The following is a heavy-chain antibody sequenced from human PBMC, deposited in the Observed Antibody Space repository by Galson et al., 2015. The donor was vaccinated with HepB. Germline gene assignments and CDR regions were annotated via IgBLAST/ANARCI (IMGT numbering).Heavy chain of an antibody. D-gene: IGHD6-19*01. CDR2: IYPGDSDT. Sequence: QSGAEVKKPGESLKISCKGSGYSFTSYWIGWVRQMPGKGLEWMGIIYPGDSDTRYSPSFQGQVTISADKSISTAYLQWSSLKASDTAMYYCARNSDPQWLPGAFDIWGQGTMVTVSS. CDR3: ARNSDPQWLPGAFDI. J-gene: IGHJ3*02. V-gene: IGHV5-51*01. CDR1: GYSFTSYW.